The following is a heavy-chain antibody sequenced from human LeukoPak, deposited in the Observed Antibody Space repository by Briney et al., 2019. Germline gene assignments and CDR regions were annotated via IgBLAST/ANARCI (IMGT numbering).Heavy chain of an antibody. CDR2: ITRSSSTI. J-gene: IGHJ3*02. Sequence: PGGSLRLSCAVSGFTFSWCSMNWVRQAPGKGLEWLSYITRSSSTIYYADSVKGRFTISRDNAKNSLYLQMNSLRVDDTAVYYCATADRGALGIWGQGTMVIVSS. CDR3: ATADRGALGI. V-gene: IGHV3-48*01. CDR1: GFTFSWCS.